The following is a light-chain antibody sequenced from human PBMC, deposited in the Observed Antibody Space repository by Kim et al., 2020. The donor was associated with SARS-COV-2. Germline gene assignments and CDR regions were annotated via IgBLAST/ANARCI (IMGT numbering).Light chain of an antibody. CDR1: QTVGSKY. CDR2: GAS. CDR3: QQFVASPPT. J-gene: IGKJ2*01. Sequence: EIVLTQSPGTLSLSPGERATLSCRASQTVGSKYLAWYQQKPGQAPRLLMYGASSRATGIPDRFSGSGSGTDFTFTISRLEPEDFAVYYCQQFVASPPTFGQGTKLEI. V-gene: IGKV3-20*01.